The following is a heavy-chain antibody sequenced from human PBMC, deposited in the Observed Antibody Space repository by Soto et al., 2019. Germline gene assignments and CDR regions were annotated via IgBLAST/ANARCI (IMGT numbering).Heavy chain of an antibody. CDR2: IWYDGSDK. D-gene: IGHD1-1*01. CDR1: GFTFRNYG. Sequence: VQLVESGGGVVQPGKSVRLSCAASGFTFRNYGMHWVRRAPGKGLEWVAVIWYDGSDKYYVDSVKGRFTISRDNSKNTLYLRMNSLRAEDTAVYYCARGGPNGSHFDYWGQGTLVTVSS. J-gene: IGHJ4*02. V-gene: IGHV3-33*01. CDR3: ARGGPNGSHFDY.